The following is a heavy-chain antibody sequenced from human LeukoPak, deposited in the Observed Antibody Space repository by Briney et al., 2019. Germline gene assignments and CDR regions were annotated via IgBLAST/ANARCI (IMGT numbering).Heavy chain of an antibody. CDR3: ARDGAVGSGNEFDH. Sequence: GGSLRLSWAASGXTFSTYNMNWVRQAPGKGLEWVSSISSSSSDIYYADSMKGRFTISRDNAKNSVYLQMNSLRAEDTAVYYCARDGAVGSGNEFDHWGQGTLVTVSS. CDR2: ISSSSSDI. D-gene: IGHD5-12*01. CDR1: GXTFSTYN. V-gene: IGHV3-21*01. J-gene: IGHJ4*02.